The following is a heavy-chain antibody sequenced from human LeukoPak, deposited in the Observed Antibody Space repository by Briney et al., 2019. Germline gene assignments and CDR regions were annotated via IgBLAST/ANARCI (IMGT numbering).Heavy chain of an antibody. V-gene: IGHV3-11*01. CDR3: ARDSRAGRWLGDSYFDL. Sequence: MSGGSLRLSCAASGFTFSDYYMSWIRQAPGKGLEWVSYINVGGSTIHYTDSVKGRFTISRDNAEKSLYLQMSSLRVEDTAVYYCARDSRAGRWLGDSYFDLWGRGTLVTVSS. CDR1: GFTFSDYY. CDR2: INVGGSTI. D-gene: IGHD5-24*01. J-gene: IGHJ2*01.